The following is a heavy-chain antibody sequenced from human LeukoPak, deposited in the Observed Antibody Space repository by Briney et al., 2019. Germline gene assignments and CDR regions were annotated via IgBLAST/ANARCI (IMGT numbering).Heavy chain of an antibody. V-gene: IGHV3-21*04. J-gene: IGHJ3*02. CDR1: GFTFSSYS. Sequence: PGGSLRLSRAASGFTFSSYSMNWVRQAPGKGLEWVSSISSSSYIYYADSVKGRFTISRDNAKNSLYLQMNSLRAEDTAVYYCARDPTVVMVRGVNDAFDIWGQGTMVTVSS. CDR3: ARDPTVVMVRGVNDAFDI. CDR2: ISSSSYI. D-gene: IGHD3-10*01.